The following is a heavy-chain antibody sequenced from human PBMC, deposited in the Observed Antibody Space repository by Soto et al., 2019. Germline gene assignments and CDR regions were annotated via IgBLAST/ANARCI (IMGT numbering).Heavy chain of an antibody. J-gene: IGHJ4*02. Sequence: EVQLLEFGGGLVQPGGSLRLSCAASGITFSSYAMNWVRQAPGKGLEWVSVISNRGDTTYYADSVKGRFTISRDNSKNTLYLQLNSLRAEDTAMYYCAKDKEVATIGGAFDYWGQGTLLTVSS. CDR1: GITFSSYA. D-gene: IGHD5-12*01. CDR3: AKDKEVATIGGAFDY. V-gene: IGHV3-23*01. CDR2: ISNRGDTT.